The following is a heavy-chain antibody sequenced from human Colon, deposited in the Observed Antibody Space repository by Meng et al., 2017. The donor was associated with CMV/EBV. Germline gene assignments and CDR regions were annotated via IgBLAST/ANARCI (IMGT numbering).Heavy chain of an antibody. CDR2: INSDGSST. V-gene: IGHV3-74*01. CDR1: GFTFSSYW. Sequence: GGSLRLSCAASGFTFSSYWMHWVRQAPGKGLVWVSRINSDGSSTSYADSVKGRFTISRDNAKNSLYLQMNSLRAEDTAVYYCARDKKLELRGYYYYGMDVWGQGTTVTVSS. CDR3: ARDKKLELRGYYYYGMDV. D-gene: IGHD1-7*01. J-gene: IGHJ6*02.